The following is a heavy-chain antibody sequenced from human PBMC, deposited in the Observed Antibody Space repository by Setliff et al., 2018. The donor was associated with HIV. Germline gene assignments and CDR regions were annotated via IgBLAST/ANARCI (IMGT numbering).Heavy chain of an antibody. Sequence: PGESLKISCKASGYSFTNFWIGWVRQMPGEGLEWMGIVHHGNSETRYSLPFEGQVTISADRSITTAFLQWSSLKASDTAIYYCATLQPDSVDVWGQGTTVTVSS. V-gene: IGHV5-51*01. J-gene: IGHJ6*02. CDR1: GYSFTNFW. CDR2: VHHGNSET. CDR3: ATLQPDSVDV.